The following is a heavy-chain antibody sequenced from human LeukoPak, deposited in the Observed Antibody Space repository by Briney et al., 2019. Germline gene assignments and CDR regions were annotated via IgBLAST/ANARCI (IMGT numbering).Heavy chain of an antibody. D-gene: IGHD3-16*02. J-gene: IGHJ4*02. V-gene: IGHV3-20*04. Sequence: GGSLRLSCAASGFTFDDYGMSWVRQAPGKGLEWVSGINWNGGSTGYADSVKGRFTISRDNAKNSLYLQMNSLRAEDTALYYCAKDARYTAEDYFDYWGQGTLVTVSS. CDR1: GFTFDDYG. CDR3: AKDARYTAEDYFDY. CDR2: INWNGGST.